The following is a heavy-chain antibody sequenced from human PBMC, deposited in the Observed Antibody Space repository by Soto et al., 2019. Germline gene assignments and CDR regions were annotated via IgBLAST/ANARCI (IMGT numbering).Heavy chain of an antibody. D-gene: IGHD3-10*01. J-gene: IGHJ3*01. V-gene: IGHV3-48*04. CDR1: EFSLDKFA. Sequence: GGSLRLSCTASEFSLDKFAMTWVRQAPGKGLECLSYINSGGSTIVYADSVKGRFTISRDNAKNTLYLQMNSLRVEDTAVYYCVRDRGTPDSFNLWGQGTMVTVSS. CDR3: VRDRGTPDSFNL. CDR2: INSGGSTI.